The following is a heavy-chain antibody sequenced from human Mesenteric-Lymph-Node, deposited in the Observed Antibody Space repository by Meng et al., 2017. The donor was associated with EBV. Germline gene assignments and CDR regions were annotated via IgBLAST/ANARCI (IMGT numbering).Heavy chain of an antibody. V-gene: IGHV4-4*02. CDR3: AEVLNGYYYFDY. CDR1: GVSIRGPNW. Sequence: LQESGHGCVQPSRPPSLTSAAGGVSIRGPNWWSWFRQPPGKVLEWIGEVYHSGSTNYNPSLKSRVSMSVETSKNHFSLKLTSVTAADTAMYYCAEVLNGYYYFDYWGQGTLVTVSS. D-gene: IGHD3-22*01. CDR2: VYHSGST. J-gene: IGHJ4*02.